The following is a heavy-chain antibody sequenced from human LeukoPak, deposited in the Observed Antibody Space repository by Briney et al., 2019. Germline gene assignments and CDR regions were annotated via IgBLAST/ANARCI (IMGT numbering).Heavy chain of an antibody. Sequence: SETLSLTCTVSGYSISSGYYWGWIRQPPGKGLEWIGSIYHSGSTYYNPSLKSRVTISVDTSKNQFSLKLSSVTAADTAVYYCASATVFNFDYWGQGTLVTVSS. V-gene: IGHV4-38-2*02. J-gene: IGHJ4*02. CDR1: GYSISSGYY. CDR3: ASATVFNFDY. D-gene: IGHD4-17*01. CDR2: IYHSGST.